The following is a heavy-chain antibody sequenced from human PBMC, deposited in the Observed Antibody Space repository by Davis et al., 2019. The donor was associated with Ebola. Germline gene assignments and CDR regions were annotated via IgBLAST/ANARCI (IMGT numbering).Heavy chain of an antibody. CDR3: ARDKRSCGGDCPYNWFDP. CDR2: IKTDGSST. V-gene: IGHV3-74*01. J-gene: IGHJ5*02. CDR1: GFTFSSYW. Sequence: GESLKISCAASGFTFSSYWMHWVRQGPGKGLVWVSRIKTDGSSTNYADSVKGRFTISRDNAKNSLYLQMNSLRAEDTAVYYCARDKRSCGGDCPYNWFDPWGQGTLVTVSS. D-gene: IGHD2-21*01.